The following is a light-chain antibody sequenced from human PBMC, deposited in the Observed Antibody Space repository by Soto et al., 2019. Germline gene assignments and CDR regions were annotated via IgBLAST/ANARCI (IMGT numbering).Light chain of an antibody. Sequence: QSALTQPASVSGSPGQSITISCTGTSSDVGGYNYVSWDQQHPGKVPKVMICDVTNRPSGASNRFSGSKSGNTASLTISGLQAEDEAHYYCSSFTSSTTLVFGGGTKLTVL. CDR1: SSDVGGYNY. CDR2: DVT. CDR3: SSFTSSTTLV. J-gene: IGLJ2*01. V-gene: IGLV2-14*01.